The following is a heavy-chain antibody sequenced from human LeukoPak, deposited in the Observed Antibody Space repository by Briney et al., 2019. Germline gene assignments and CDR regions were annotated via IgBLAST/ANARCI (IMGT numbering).Heavy chain of an antibody. CDR2: IDSDGSVT. D-gene: IGHD2-8*02. J-gene: IGHJ6*02. CDR3: TRVLAGRSGLMDV. Sequence: PGRSLRLSCATSGFTFSSIWMSWVRQAPGRGLVWVSRIDSDGSVTNYADSVEGRFTISRDNAKNTLYLQMNSLRVEDTAVYYCTRVLAGRSGLMDVWGQGTTVTVSS. CDR1: GFTFSSIW. V-gene: IGHV3-74*01.